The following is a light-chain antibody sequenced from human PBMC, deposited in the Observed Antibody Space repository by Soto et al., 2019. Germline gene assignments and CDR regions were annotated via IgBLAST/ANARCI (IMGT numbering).Light chain of an antibody. CDR2: CAS. J-gene: IGKJ1*01. CDR1: QSVSSSF. V-gene: IGKV3-20*01. Sequence: EIVLTQSPGTLSLSPGEGVTLSCRASQSVSSSFLAWYQQKPGQAPRLLIYCASSRATGIPDRFSGSGSGTDFPLTISRLEPEDFAVYYCQQYGSSRTFGQGTKVDTK. CDR3: QQYGSSRT.